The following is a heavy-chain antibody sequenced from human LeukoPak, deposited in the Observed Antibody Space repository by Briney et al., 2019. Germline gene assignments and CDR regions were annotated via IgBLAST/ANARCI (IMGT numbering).Heavy chain of an antibody. J-gene: IGHJ4*02. Sequence: PGGSLRLSCAASGFTFSSYGMHWVRQAPGKGLEWVAVIWYDGSNKYYADSVKGRFTISRDNSKNTLYLQMNSLRAEDTAVYYCARDSSADYGDYSYFDYWGQGTLVTVSS. CDR3: ARDSSADYGDYSYFDY. CDR2: IWYDGSNK. CDR1: GFTFSSYG. V-gene: IGHV3-33*01. D-gene: IGHD4-17*01.